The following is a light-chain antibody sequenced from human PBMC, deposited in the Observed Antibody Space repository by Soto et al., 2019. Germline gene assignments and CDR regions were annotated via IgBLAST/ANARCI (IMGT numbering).Light chain of an antibody. Sequence: EIVLTQSPGTLSLSPGEKATLSCKASQSVSRSYLAWYQQKPGQAPRLLIYGAFTRATGIQDRFSGSGSGTDFTLTISRLEPEDFAVYYCQQYASSPLTFGGGTKVEIK. V-gene: IGKV3-20*01. CDR1: QSVSRSY. CDR2: GAF. J-gene: IGKJ4*01. CDR3: QQYASSPLT.